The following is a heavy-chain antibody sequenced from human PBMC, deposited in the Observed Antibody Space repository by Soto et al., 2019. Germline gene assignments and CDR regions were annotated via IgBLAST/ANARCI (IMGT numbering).Heavy chain of an antibody. CDR1: GGSISSSSYY. Sequence: SETLSLTCTVSGGSISSSSYYWGWIRQPPGKGLEWIGSIYYSGSTYYNPFLKSRVTISVDTSKNQFSLKLSSVTAADTAVYYCAVGDYYYYGMDVWGQGTTVTVSS. CDR3: AVGDYYYYGMDV. CDR2: IYYSGST. D-gene: IGHD3-16*01. J-gene: IGHJ6*02. V-gene: IGHV4-39*01.